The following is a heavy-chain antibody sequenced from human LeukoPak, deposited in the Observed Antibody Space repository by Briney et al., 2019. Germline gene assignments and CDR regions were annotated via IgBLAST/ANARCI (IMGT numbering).Heavy chain of an antibody. D-gene: IGHD3-16*01. CDR2: TNHNGNVN. CDR1: GFTFSSYG. Sequence: GGSLRLSCAASGFTFSSYGMNWARQAPGKGLEWVASTNHNGNVNYYVDSVKGRFTISRDNAKNSLYLQMSNLRAEDTAVYFCARGGGLDVWGQGATVTVSS. CDR3: ARGGGLDV. J-gene: IGHJ6*02. V-gene: IGHV3-7*03.